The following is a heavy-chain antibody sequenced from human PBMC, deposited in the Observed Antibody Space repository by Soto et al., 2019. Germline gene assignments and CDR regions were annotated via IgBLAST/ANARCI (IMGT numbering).Heavy chain of an antibody. J-gene: IGHJ6*02. CDR3: RIAAPGYYYYGMDV. CDR1: GFTFSSYA. CDR2: ISGSGGST. Sequence: LRLSCAASGFTFSSYAMSWVRQAPGKGLEWVSAISGSGGSTYYADSVKGRFTISRDNSKNTLYLQMNSLRAEDTAVYYCRIAAPGYYYYGMDVWGQGTTVTVS. D-gene: IGHD6-13*01. V-gene: IGHV3-23*01.